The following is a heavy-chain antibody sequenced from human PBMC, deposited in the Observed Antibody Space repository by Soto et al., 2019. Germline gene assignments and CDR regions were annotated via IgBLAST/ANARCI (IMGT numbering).Heavy chain of an antibody. CDR3: AKEIEGGYQFYALDV. D-gene: IGHD5-12*01. Sequence: QVQLVQSGAEVKKPGSSVKVSCKASGGTFDSYIISWVRQAPGQGLEWMGRIIPILGIPLYTQRFQGRVTFTADKSTATAYMELSSLRPEDTAMYFCAKEIEGGYQFYALDVWGQGTRVTVSS. V-gene: IGHV1-69*02. CDR2: IIPILGIP. CDR1: GGTFDSYI. J-gene: IGHJ6*02.